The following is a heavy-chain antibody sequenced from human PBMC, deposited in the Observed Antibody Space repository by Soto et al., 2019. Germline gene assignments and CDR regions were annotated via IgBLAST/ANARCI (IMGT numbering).Heavy chain of an antibody. V-gene: IGHV3-7*01. D-gene: IGHD3-16*01. CDR3: VCGGNFFIY. J-gene: IGHJ4*02. CDR1: GFTFSTYW. Sequence: EVQLVESGGGLVQPGGSLRLSCAASGFTFSTYWMTWVRQPPGKGLEWVANMDQDGSETYYVDSVRGRFTVSRDNAKNSLSLQMNSLRVEDTAGYYCVCGGNFFIYWGQGTLVTFSP. CDR2: MDQDGSET.